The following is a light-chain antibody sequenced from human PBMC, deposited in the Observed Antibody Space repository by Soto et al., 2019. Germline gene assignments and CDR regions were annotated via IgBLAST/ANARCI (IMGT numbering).Light chain of an antibody. J-gene: IGKJ4*01. CDR3: KRYNNWPLT. CDR2: RAS. CDR1: QTIYSN. V-gene: IGKV3-15*01. Sequence: IQMTQSPATLSVSPGERATLSCRASQTIYSNVAWYQQRPGQAPRLLIYRASARATGIPARFSGSRSGPEFTLTINSLQSEDFAIYYCKRYNNWPLTFGGGTKVDIK.